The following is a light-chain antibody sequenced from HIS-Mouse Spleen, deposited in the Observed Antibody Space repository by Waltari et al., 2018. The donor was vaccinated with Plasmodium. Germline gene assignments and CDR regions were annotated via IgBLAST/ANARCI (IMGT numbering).Light chain of an antibody. CDR2: GAS. Sequence: EIVMTQSLATLSVSPGERATLSCRASQSVSSNLAWYQQKPGQAPRLLIYGASTRATGIPDRFSGSGSGTEFTLTISSLQSEDFAVYYCQQYNNWSFTFGPGTKVDIK. J-gene: IGKJ3*01. V-gene: IGKV3-15*01. CDR3: QQYNNWSFT. CDR1: QSVSSN.